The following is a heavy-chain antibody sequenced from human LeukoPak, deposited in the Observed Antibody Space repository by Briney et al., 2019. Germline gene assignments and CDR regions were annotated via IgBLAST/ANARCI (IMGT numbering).Heavy chain of an antibody. Sequence: GGSLRLSCAASGFTFSSNYMSWVRQAPGKGLEWVSVIYSGGATYYADSVKGPFTISRDNSKSTLYLQMNSRRVEDTAVYYCAKEGYYGSGSFPDSWGQGTLVTVSS. CDR3: AKEGYYGSGSFPDS. V-gene: IGHV3-53*05. CDR2: IYSGGAT. CDR1: GFTFSSNY. J-gene: IGHJ4*02. D-gene: IGHD3-10*01.